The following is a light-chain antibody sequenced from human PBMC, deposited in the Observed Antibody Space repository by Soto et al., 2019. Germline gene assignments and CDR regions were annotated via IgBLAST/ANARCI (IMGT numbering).Light chain of an antibody. CDR1: QSVDNN. V-gene: IGKV3-15*01. CDR2: GSF. J-gene: IGKJ5*01. Sequence: IGMTQTPVTLSASPGESATLSCRASQSVDNNVAWYQQKPGQAPRLLIVGSFARATGIPARFSGSGSGSEFTLTISGLQSEDFAVYYCQQYNDRPPITFGQGTRLDIK. CDR3: QQYNDRPPIT.